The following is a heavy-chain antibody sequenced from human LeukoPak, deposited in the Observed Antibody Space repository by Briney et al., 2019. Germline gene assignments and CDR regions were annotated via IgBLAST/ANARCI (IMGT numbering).Heavy chain of an antibody. Sequence: PGESLMISCKGSGYSFTTYWIGWVRQMPGRGLEWMGIIYPGDSDTRYSPSFQGQVTISADKSISTAYLQWSSLKASDTAMYYCARQFRDSSGYYSYYFDYWGQGTPVSVSS. D-gene: IGHD3-22*01. CDR3: ARQFRDSSGYYSYYFDY. CDR2: IYPGDSDT. J-gene: IGHJ4*02. CDR1: GYSFTTYW. V-gene: IGHV5-51*01.